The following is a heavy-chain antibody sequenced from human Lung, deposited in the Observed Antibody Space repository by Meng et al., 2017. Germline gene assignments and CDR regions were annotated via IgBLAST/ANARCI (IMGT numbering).Heavy chain of an antibody. V-gene: IGHV4-34*01. CDR3: ARGPTTMAHDFDY. D-gene: IGHD4-11*01. Sequence: QGQRKEWGAGLVRPSEHLCLTCVVSGGSCSDYYWIWIREPPGKGLEWIGEINHSGSTNYHPSHESRATITGDTSQNNLSLKLSSVTAADSAVYYCARGPTTMAHDFDYWGQGTLVTVSS. J-gene: IGHJ4*02. CDR1: GGSCSDYY. CDR2: INHSGST.